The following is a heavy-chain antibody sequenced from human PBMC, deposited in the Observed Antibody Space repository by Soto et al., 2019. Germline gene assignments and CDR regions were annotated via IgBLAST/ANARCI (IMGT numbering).Heavy chain of an antibody. CDR1: GYTFTSYG. CDR2: ISAYNDNT. CDR3: ARDTITFSYDVMNAFDI. Sequence: ASVKVSCKASGYTFTSYGISWVRQAPGQGLEWMGWISAYNDNTNYAQKLQGRVTMTTDTSTSTAYMELRSLRSDDTAVYYCARDTITFSYDVMNAFDIWGQGTMVTVSS. D-gene: IGHD5-12*01. J-gene: IGHJ3*02. V-gene: IGHV1-18*01.